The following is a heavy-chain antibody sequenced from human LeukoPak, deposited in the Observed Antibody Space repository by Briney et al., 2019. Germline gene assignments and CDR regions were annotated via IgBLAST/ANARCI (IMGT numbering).Heavy chain of an antibody. CDR2: ISSTSSYI. CDR1: GFTFSSYS. CDR3: ARDPNSYGRPPCFDY. V-gene: IGHV3-21*01. D-gene: IGHD5-18*01. J-gene: IGHJ4*02. Sequence: GGSLRLSCAASGFTFSSYSMNWVRQAPGKGLEWVSSISSTSSYIYYADSVKGRFTISRDNAKNSLYLQMDSLRADDTAVYYCARDPNSYGRPPCFDYWGQGSLVTVSS.